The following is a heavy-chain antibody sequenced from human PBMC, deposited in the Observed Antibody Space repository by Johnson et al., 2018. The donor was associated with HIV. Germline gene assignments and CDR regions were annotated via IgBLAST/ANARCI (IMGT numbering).Heavy chain of an antibody. CDR3: ARAPVKFDNSDSKDGFEF. Sequence: QVQLVESGGGVVQPGRSLRLSCAVSGFTLSSYVMHWVRQAPGKGLEWVAVMSYDGSDKYYADSVKGRFTISRYNSKNTLYLHMNSLGAEDTAVYFCARAPVKFDNSDSKDGFEFWGEGTMVTISS. CDR2: MSYDGSDK. D-gene: IGHD3-22*01. J-gene: IGHJ3*01. CDR1: GFTLSSYV. V-gene: IGHV3-30*04.